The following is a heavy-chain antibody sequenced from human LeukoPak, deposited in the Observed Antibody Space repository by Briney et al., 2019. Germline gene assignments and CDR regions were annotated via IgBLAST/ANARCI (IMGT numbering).Heavy chain of an antibody. CDR3: TRSARNPDM. V-gene: IGHV3-49*04. J-gene: IGHJ3*02. CDR1: GFTFGDYA. Sequence: PGGSLRLSCTTSGFTFGDYALSWVRQAPGKGLEWVGFTGSKAHGGPPEYAASVKGRFTISRDDSKPVAYLQMNSLKTEDTAVYYCTRSARNPDMWGQGTMVTVSS. CDR2: TGSKAHGGPP.